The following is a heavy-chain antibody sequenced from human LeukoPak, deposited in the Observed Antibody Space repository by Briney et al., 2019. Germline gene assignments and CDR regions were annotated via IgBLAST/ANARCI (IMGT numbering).Heavy chain of an antibody. CDR1: GGSISSYY. D-gene: IGHD1-26*01. CDR2: IYYSGST. Sequence: PSETPSLTCTVSGGSISSYYWSWIRQPPGKGLEWIGYIYYSGSTNYNPSLKSRVTISVDTPKNQFSLKLSSVTAADTAVYYCARGSYSGRPSPGAGRYYYYYGMDVWGQGTTVTVSS. J-gene: IGHJ6*02. CDR3: ARGSYSGRPSPGAGRYYYYYGMDV. V-gene: IGHV4-59*01.